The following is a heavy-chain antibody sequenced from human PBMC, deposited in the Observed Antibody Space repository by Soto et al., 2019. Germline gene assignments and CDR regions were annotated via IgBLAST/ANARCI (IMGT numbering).Heavy chain of an antibody. CDR2: INAGNGST. Sequence: ASVKVSCKASGYTFTNYGISWVRQAPGQGLEWMGWINAGNGSTKYSQRFQGRVTITRDTSASTAYMELSSLRSEDTAVYYCARGPVVLVPAAIDNWFDPWGQGTLVTVSS. J-gene: IGHJ5*02. CDR1: GYTFTNYG. D-gene: IGHD2-2*01. CDR3: ARGPVVLVPAAIDNWFDP. V-gene: IGHV1-3*01.